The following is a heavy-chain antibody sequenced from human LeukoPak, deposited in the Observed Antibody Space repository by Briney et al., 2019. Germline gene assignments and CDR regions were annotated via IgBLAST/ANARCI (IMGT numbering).Heavy chain of an antibody. CDR2: IYYSGTT. J-gene: IGHJ4*02. CDR1: GASIDSYY. V-gene: IGHV4-59*01. D-gene: IGHD3-10*01. CDR3: ARDMVSGSYRDFDY. Sequence: SETLSLTCTISGASIDSYYWSWIRQPPGKGLEWIGYIYYSGTTNYNPSLKRRVTISVDTSKNQFSLKLSSVTAADTAVYYCARDMVSGSYRDFDYWGQGTLVSVSS.